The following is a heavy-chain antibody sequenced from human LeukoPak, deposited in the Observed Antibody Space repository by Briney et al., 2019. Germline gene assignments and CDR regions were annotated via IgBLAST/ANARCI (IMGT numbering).Heavy chain of an antibody. D-gene: IGHD3-16*01. Sequence: EASVKVSCKASGYSFTRYYMHWVRQAPGQGLEWMGIINPRGGGTTYAQKFQGRVTMTRDTSTSTVYMELSSLRSVDTAVYYCARGGDDYGMDVWGQGTTVTVAS. CDR1: GYSFTRYY. V-gene: IGHV1-46*01. J-gene: IGHJ6*02. CDR3: ARGGDDYGMDV. CDR2: INPRGGGT.